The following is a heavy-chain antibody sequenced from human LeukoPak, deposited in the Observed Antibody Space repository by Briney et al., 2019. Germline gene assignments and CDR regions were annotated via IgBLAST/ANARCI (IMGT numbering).Heavy chain of an antibody. J-gene: IGHJ4*02. CDR1: GFDFTAYG. Sequence: GESLRISCKCSGFDFTAYGIAWVRPRPGKGLEWMGNIYPGGSNGRYSPSFQGQVTMSADKSITTVYLQWSSLKASDTAMYYCARHFHSAWFGFWGQGSLVTVSS. V-gene: IGHV5-51*01. CDR3: ARHFHSAWFGF. D-gene: IGHD5-18*01. CDR2: IYPGGSNG.